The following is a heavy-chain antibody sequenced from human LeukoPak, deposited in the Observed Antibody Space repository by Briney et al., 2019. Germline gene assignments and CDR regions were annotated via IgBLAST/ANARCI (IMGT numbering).Heavy chain of an antibody. V-gene: IGHV3-21*01. D-gene: IGHD3-22*01. CDR1: GFTFSSYS. J-gene: IGHJ3*02. Sequence: GGSLRLSCAASGFTFSSYSMNWVRQAPGKGLEWVSSISSSSSYIYYADSVKGRFTISRDSAKNSLYLQMNSLRAEDTAVYYCARETYYYDSRGDAFDIWGQGTMVTVSS. CDR3: ARETYYYDSRGDAFDI. CDR2: ISSSSSYI.